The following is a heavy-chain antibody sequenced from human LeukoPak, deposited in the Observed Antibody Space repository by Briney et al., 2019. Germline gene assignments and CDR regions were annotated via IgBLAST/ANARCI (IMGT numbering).Heavy chain of an antibody. V-gene: IGHV3-7*04. D-gene: IGHD3-10*02. Sequence: GGSLRLSCAASGFSFSAYYMNWVRQAPGKGPEWLANINQAGSVQNYVDSVRGRFTISRDNAKNSLFLQMNRLRAEDTAVYYCARAVRGGADTYWGQGTLVAVSS. J-gene: IGHJ4*02. CDR1: GFSFSAYY. CDR3: ARAVRGGADTY. CDR2: INQAGSVQ.